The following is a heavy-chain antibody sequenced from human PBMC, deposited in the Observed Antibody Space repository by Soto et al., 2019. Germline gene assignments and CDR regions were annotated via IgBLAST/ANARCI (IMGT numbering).Heavy chain of an antibody. D-gene: IGHD6-6*01. CDR1: GYTFSDYF. J-gene: IGHJ4*02. V-gene: IGHV1-2*02. CDR2: INPKTGST. Sequence: QVQLVQSGAEVKMHGPSVKVSCKASGYTFSDYFVHWVRQAPGQGLEWVAWINPKTGSTLYAQKFQGRVTVTRDTSINTAYMEVTSLTSDATAGFYCAMTPQSAHHAYWGQGTLVNVSS. CDR3: AMTPQSAHHAY.